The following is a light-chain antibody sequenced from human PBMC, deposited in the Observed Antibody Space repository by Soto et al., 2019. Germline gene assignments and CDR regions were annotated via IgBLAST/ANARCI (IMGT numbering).Light chain of an antibody. CDR2: AAS. J-gene: IGKJ4*01. CDR3: QQSYSNLLT. V-gene: IGKV1-39*01. CDR1: QSISSH. Sequence: DIQMTQSPSSLSASVGDRVTITCRASQSISSHLNWYQEKSGKAPKLLIYAASSLQRGVPSRFSGSGSGTDFILTISSLQPEDFATYYCQQSYSNLLTFGGGTKVEIK.